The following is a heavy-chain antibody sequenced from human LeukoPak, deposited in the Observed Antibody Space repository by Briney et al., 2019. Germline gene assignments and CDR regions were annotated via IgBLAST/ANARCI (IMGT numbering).Heavy chain of an antibody. D-gene: IGHD6-13*01. J-gene: IGHJ4*02. V-gene: IGHV3-7*01. CDR2: IKQDGSEK. CDR1: GFTFSSYW. CDR3: AREGTAAGPNYFDY. Sequence: GGSLRLSCAASGFTFSSYWMSWVRQAPGKGLEWVANIKQDGSEKYYVDSVKGRFTISRDNAKNSLYLQMNSLRAEDTAVYYCAREGTAAGPNYFDYWGQGTLVTVSS.